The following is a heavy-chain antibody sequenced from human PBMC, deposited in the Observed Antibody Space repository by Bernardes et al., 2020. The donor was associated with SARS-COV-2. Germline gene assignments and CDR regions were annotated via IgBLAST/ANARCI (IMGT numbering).Heavy chain of an antibody. J-gene: IGHJ4*02. V-gene: IGHV1-2*02. CDR1: GYTFTGYY. D-gene: IGHD6-19*01. CDR2: INPNSGGT. CDR3: ARARRIAVAGYLDY. Sequence: ASVKVSCKASGYTFTGYYMHWVRQAPGQGLEWMGWINPNSGGTNYAQKFQGRVTMTRDTSISTAYMELSRLRSDGTAVYYCARARRIAVAGYLDYWGQGTLVTVSS.